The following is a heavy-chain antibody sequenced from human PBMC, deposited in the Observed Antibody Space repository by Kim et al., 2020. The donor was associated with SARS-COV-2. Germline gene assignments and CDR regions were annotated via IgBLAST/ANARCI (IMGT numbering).Heavy chain of an antibody. Sequence: YYADSVKGRFTISRDNAKNSLYLQMNSLRAEDTAVYYCARDLPEDYGMDVWGQGTTVTVSS. V-gene: IGHV3-21*01. J-gene: IGHJ6*02. CDR3: ARDLPEDYGMDV.